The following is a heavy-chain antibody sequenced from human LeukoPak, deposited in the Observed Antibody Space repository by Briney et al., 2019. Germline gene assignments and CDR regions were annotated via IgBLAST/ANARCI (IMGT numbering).Heavy chain of an antibody. CDR2: IYYSGST. CDR1: GGSISSYY. Sequence: SETLSLTCTVSGGSISSYYWSWIRQHPGKGLEWIGYIYYSGSTYYNPSLKSRVTISVDTSKNQFSLKLSSVTAADTAVYYCAGKAAAGFYPFDYWGQGTLVTVSS. J-gene: IGHJ4*02. V-gene: IGHV4-59*06. CDR3: AGKAAAGFYPFDY. D-gene: IGHD6-13*01.